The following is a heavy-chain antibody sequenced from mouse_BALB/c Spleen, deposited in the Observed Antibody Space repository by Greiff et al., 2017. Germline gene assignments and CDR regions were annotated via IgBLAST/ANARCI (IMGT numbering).Heavy chain of an antibody. CDR2: IYPGSGST. D-gene: IGHD2-2*01. Sequence: LQQPGSELVRPGASVKLSCKASGYTFTSYWMHWVKQRPGQGLEWIGNIYPGSGSTNYDEKFKSKATLTVDTSSSTAYMQLSSLTSEDSEVYYCTRSGYDVAYWGQGTLVTVSA. J-gene: IGHJ3*01. V-gene: IGHV1S22*01. CDR1: GYTFTSYW. CDR3: TRSGYDVAY.